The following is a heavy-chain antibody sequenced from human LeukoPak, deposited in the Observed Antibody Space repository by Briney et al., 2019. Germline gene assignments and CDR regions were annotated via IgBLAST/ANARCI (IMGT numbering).Heavy chain of an antibody. J-gene: IGHJ5*02. CDR1: GYTFTGYY. V-gene: IGHV1-2*02. CDR2: INPNSGGT. CDR3: ARGRNIAVAGTRWFDP. D-gene: IGHD6-19*01. Sequence: ASVKVSCKASGYTFTGYYMHWVRQAPGQGLEWMGWINPNSGGTIYAQKFQGRVTMTRDTSISTAYMELSRLRSDDTAVYYCARGRNIAVAGTRWFDPWGQGTLVTVSS.